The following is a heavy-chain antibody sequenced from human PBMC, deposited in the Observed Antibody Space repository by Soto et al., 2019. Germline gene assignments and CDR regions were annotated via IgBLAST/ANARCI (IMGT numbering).Heavy chain of an antibody. D-gene: IGHD3-16*01. CDR1: GYSFTNND. CDR2: MNPGSGDT. V-gene: IGHV1-8*01. CDR3: ARMATFGSLNWFDP. J-gene: IGHJ5*02. Sequence: ASVKVSCKASGYSFTNNDVTWVRQATGQGLEWMGWMNPGSGDTGYAQKFQGRVTMTRDISIATAYMELSSLRSDDAAIYYCARMATFGSLNWFDPWGQGTLVTVSS.